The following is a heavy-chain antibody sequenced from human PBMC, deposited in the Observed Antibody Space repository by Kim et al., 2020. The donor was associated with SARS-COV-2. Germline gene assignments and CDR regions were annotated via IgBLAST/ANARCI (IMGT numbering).Heavy chain of an antibody. CDR2: ISSSSSTI. D-gene: IGHD6-6*01. V-gene: IGHV3-48*04. CDR1: GFTFSSYA. J-gene: IGHJ4*02. Sequence: GGSLRLSCAASGFTFSSYAMNWVRQAPGRGLEWVSSISSSSSTIYYADSVKGRFTISRDNAKNSLYLQMNSLRAEDTALYYCAREFSNSSPYWGQGTLVTVSS. CDR3: AREFSNSSPY.